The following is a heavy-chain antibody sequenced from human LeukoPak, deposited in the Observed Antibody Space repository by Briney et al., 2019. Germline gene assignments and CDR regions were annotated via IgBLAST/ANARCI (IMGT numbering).Heavy chain of an antibody. J-gene: IGHJ5*02. V-gene: IGHV4-38-2*02. D-gene: IGHD2-15*01. CDR3: ARELGCSGGSCFRWFDP. CDR2: IYHSGST. CDR1: GYSISCGYY. Sequence: SETLSLTCAVSGYSISCGYYWGWIRQPPGKGLEWIGSIYHSGSTYYNPSLKSRVTISVDTSKNQFSLKLSSVTAADTAVYYCARELGCSGGSCFRWFDPWGQGTLVTVSS.